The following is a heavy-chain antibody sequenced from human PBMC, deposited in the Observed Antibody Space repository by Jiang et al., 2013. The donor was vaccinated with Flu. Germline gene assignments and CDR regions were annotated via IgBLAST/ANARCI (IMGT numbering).Heavy chain of an antibody. V-gene: IGHV4-39*01. CDR3: AGLNSSSWYYYGMDV. D-gene: IGHD6-13*01. Sequence: TVSVAPSAVVVTTGAGSAQPPGRGWSGLGVSIIVGAPTTNPSLKSRVTISVDTSKNQFSLKLSSVTAADTAVYYCAGLNSSSWYYYGMDVWGQGTTVTVSS. CDR1: VAPSAVVVTT. J-gene: IGHJ6*02. CDR2: SIIVGAP.